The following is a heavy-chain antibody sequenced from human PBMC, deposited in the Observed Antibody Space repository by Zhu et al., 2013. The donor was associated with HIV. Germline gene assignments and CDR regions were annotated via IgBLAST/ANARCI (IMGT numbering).Heavy chain of an antibody. J-gene: IGHJ4*02. D-gene: IGHD5-18*01. CDR1: GDTFNNYA. Sequence: QVHLVQSGTEVKKPGSSVKVSCKSSGDTFNNYALSWVRQAPGQGLEWMGSIIPMHGTATYAEKFQGRVTLTTDKSTYTAYMQLRGLRSEDTAVYYCARDGNGYQGAFDYWGPGNPGHRLL. CDR2: IIPMHGTA. CDR3: ARDGNGYQGAFDY. V-gene: IGHV1-69*08.